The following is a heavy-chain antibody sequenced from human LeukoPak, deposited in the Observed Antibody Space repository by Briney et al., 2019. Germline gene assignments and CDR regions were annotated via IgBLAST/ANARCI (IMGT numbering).Heavy chain of an antibody. J-gene: IGHJ4*02. CDR3: ARDVTMVRGVITTYYFDY. D-gene: IGHD3-10*01. CDR1: GGTFSSYA. V-gene: IGHV1-69*04. Sequence: SVKVSCEASGGTFSSYAISWVRQAPGQGLEWMGRIIPILGIANYAQKFQGRVTITADKSTSTAYMELSSLRSEDTAVYYCARDVTMVRGVITTYYFDYWGQGTLVTVSS. CDR2: IIPILGIA.